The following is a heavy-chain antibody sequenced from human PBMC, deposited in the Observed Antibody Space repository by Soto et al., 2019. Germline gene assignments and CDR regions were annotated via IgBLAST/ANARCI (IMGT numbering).Heavy chain of an antibody. CDR3: ATGLIAVKRGYFDY. Sequence: ASVKVSCKASGYTFTSYAISWVRQAPGKGLEWMGGFDPEDGETIYAQKFQGRVTMTEDTSTDTAYMELSSLRSEDTAVYYCATGLIAVKRGYFDYWGQGTLVTVSS. CDR1: GYTFTSYA. J-gene: IGHJ4*02. V-gene: IGHV1-24*01. CDR2: FDPEDGET. D-gene: IGHD6-19*01.